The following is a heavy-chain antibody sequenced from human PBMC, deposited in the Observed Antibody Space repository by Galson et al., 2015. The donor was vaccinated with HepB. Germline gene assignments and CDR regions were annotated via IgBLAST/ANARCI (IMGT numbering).Heavy chain of an antibody. Sequence: SVKVSCKASGYTFSSFSITWVRQAPGQGLEWMGWISAYKGYTDYAQNLQGRVTMTTDTSTSTAYMELRSLRSDDTAVYYCARGALVVVVGATQLNWFDPWGQGTLVTVSS. CDR2: ISAYKGYT. CDR1: GYTFSSFS. D-gene: IGHD2-15*01. J-gene: IGHJ5*02. CDR3: ARGALVVVVGATQLNWFDP. V-gene: IGHV1-18*01.